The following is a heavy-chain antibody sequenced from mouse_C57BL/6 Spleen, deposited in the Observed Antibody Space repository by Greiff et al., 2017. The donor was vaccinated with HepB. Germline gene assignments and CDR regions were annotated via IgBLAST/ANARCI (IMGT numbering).Heavy chain of an antibody. CDR3: ARCYGSSYSYYFDY. V-gene: IGHV5-17*01. J-gene: IGHJ2*01. CDR2: ISSGSSTI. Sequence: EVQLQESGGGLVKPGGSLKLSCAASGFTFSDYGMHWVRQAPEKGLEWVAYISSGSSTIYYADTVKGRFTISRDNAKNTLFLQMTSLRSEDTAMYYCARCYGSSYSYYFDYWGQGTTLTVSS. CDR1: GFTFSDYG. D-gene: IGHD1-1*01.